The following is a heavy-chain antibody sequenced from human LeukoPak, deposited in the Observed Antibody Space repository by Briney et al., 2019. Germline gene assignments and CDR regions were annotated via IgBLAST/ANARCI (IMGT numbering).Heavy chain of an antibody. CDR1: GFMFRAYT. CDR3: ARGPSSYFYMDV. J-gene: IGHJ6*03. V-gene: IGHV3-64*02. Sequence: GVPLPLSCAASGFMFRAYTMHWARQGTATGLEYVSAITANARSTYPADSVRGRFTISRDNSKDTLYLQMGSLRPEDTAVYYCARGPSSYFYMDVWGKGTTVTISS. CDR2: ITANARST.